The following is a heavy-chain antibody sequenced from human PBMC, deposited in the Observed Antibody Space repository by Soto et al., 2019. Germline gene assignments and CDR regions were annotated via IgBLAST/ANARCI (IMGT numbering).Heavy chain of an antibody. J-gene: IGHJ5*02. CDR3: ARARRVQGEDWFDP. D-gene: IGHD1-1*01. V-gene: IGHV4-59*01. CDR1: GGSISSYY. Sequence: SETLSLTCTVSGGSISSYYWSWIRQPPGKGLEWIGYIYYSGSTNYNPSLKSRVTISVDTSKNQFSLKLSSVTAADTAVYYCARARRVQGEDWFDPWGQGTLVTVSS. CDR2: IYYSGST.